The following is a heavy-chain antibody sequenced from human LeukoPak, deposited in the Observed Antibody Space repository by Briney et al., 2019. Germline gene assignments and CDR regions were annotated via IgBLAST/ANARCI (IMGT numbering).Heavy chain of an antibody. Sequence: GGSLRLSCAASGFTFSSYSMNWVRQAPGKGLEWVAAISSSSSYIYYADSVKGRFTTSRDNAKNSLYLQMHSLRAEDTAVYYCARVHSSSWPNYYYYYYMDVWGKGTTVTVSS. J-gene: IGHJ6*03. CDR1: GFTFSSYS. CDR2: ISSSSSYI. CDR3: ARVHSSSWPNYYYYYYMDV. V-gene: IGHV3-21*01. D-gene: IGHD6-13*01.